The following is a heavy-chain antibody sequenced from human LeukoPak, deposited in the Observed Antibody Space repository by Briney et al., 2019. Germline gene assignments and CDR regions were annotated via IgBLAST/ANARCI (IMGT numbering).Heavy chain of an antibody. CDR2: ISGDTGST. D-gene: IGHD5-24*01. V-gene: IGHV3-23*01. J-gene: IGHJ4*02. CDR1: GFTFSGYA. CDR3: ATDLHRDGVNWPYFDH. Sequence: GGSLRLSCVASGFTFSGYAMSWLRQAPGKGLEFVSAISGDTGSTFYADSVKGRFTVSRDNSQNTLYLQLNSLRAEDTAVYYCATDLHRDGVNWPYFDHWGQGTLVTVSS.